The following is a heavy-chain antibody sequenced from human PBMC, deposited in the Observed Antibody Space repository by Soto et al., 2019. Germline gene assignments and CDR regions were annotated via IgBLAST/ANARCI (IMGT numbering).Heavy chain of an antibody. J-gene: IGHJ4*02. CDR3: AKSGGYSGYDIDY. Sequence: QVQLVESGGGVVQPGRSLRLSCAASGFTFSSYGMHWVRQAPGKGLEWVAVISYDGSNKYYADSVKGRFTIYRDNSKNSLYLQINSLRAEDTAVYYCAKSGGYSGYDIDYWGQGTLVTVSS. V-gene: IGHV3-30*18. CDR1: GFTFSSYG. CDR2: ISYDGSNK. D-gene: IGHD5-12*01.